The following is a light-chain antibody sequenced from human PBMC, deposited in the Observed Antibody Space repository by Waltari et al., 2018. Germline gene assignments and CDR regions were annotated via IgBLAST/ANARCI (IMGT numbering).Light chain of an antibody. V-gene: IGLV2-14*03. Sequence: QSALTQHASVSGSPGQSITIPCTGTRSDVGSHHYVPWYQQRPGKAPDLIIFDVSNRPSGVSIRFSGSKSGNTASLTISGLQAEDEADYYCNSYTNSGTYVFGSGTKVTVL. J-gene: IGLJ1*01. CDR1: RSDVGSHHY. CDR2: DVS. CDR3: NSYTNSGTYV.